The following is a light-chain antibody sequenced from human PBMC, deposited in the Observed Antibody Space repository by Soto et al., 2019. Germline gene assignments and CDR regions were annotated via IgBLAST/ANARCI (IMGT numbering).Light chain of an antibody. Sequence: EIVLTQSPGTLSLSPGERATLSCRASQSISSSHLAWDQQRPGQPPRLLIYGASSRATGIPDRSSGSGSGTYFTLTISRLEAADFTVDYCQQYSSSPTFGQANKVEIK. CDR3: QQYSSSPT. CDR1: QSISSSH. V-gene: IGKV3-20*01. J-gene: IGKJ1*01. CDR2: GAS.